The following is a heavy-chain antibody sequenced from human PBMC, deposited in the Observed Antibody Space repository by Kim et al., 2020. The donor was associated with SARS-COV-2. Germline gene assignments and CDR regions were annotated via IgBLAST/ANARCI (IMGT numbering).Heavy chain of an antibody. Sequence: ADSVKGRFTISRDNSKNTLYLQMNSLRAEDRAVDYCARGYDILTGYLYFDYWGQGTLVTVSS. D-gene: IGHD3-9*01. J-gene: IGHJ4*02. CDR3: ARGYDILTGYLYFDY. V-gene: IGHV3-30*01.